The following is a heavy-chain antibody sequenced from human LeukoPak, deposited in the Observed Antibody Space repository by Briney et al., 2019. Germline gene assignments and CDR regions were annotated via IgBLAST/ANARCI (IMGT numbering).Heavy chain of an antibody. CDR1: GGAFSSNT. Sequence: GASVKVSCKISGGAFSSNTISWVGQAPGQGPEWMGRIIPILGTAENAEKFQGRVTITADRSTSTVYMELRSLRSEDTAFYYCARGRGFVGHFDSWGQGTLVTVS. J-gene: IGHJ4*02. CDR3: ARGRGFVGHFDS. D-gene: IGHD2-15*01. CDR2: IIPILGTA. V-gene: IGHV1-69*08.